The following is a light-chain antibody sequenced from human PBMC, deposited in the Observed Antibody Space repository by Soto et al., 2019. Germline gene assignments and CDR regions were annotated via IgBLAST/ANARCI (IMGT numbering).Light chain of an antibody. J-gene: IGLJ1*01. V-gene: IGLV1-44*01. Sequence: QSVLAQPPSASGTPGQRVTISCSGRRAKIGSNTVNWYQQLPGTAPKLLIYINNQRPSGVPARFSGSKSGTSASLPISGLQSDDEFVYSCAAWDHTLNGPGNYVFGTGSKVTVL. CDR1: RAKIGSNT. CDR3: AAWDHTLNGPGNYV. CDR2: INN.